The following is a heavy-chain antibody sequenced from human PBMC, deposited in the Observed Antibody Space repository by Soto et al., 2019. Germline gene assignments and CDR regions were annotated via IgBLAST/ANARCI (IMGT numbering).Heavy chain of an antibody. J-gene: IGHJ4*02. Sequence: QMQLVQSGPEVKKPGTSVKVSCKASTFTFTRSAVQWVRQARGQPLEWIGWIVVGSGNTKYAQNFQESLTITRDMSSDTAYLELSSLRSEDTAVYYCATHREGATYYFDYWGQGTLLTVSS. CDR3: ATHREGATYYFDY. D-gene: IGHD1-26*01. CDR2: IVVGSGNT. CDR1: TFTFTRSA. V-gene: IGHV1-58*01.